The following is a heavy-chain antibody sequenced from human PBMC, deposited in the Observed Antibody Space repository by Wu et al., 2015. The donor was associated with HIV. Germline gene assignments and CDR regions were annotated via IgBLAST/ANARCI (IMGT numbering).Heavy chain of an antibody. CDR3: ANRNRIGNMEAFDI. D-gene: IGHD1-1*01. J-gene: IGHJ3*02. V-gene: IGHV1-46*03. CDR2: INPSENRV. CDR1: GYTFNTYY. Sequence: QVQLMQSGAEVRKPGASVRVSCKTSGYTFNTYYIHWVRQAPGQGPEWMGVINPSENRVSYSQRFQGRVTMTRDTSTSTVYMELSSLRSEDTAVYFCANRNRIGNMEAFDIWGQGTKVIVSS.